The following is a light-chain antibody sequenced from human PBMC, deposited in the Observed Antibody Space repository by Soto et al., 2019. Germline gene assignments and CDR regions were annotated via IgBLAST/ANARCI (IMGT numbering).Light chain of an antibody. J-gene: IGKJ2*01. V-gene: IGKV4-1*01. Sequence: DIVMTQSPDSLAVSLGERATINCKSSQSIFKGSNNKDCLAWYQQKPGQPPKLLLYWASTRESGVPDRFSGSGSGTDFTLTISSLQAEDVAIYYCQQFSSPRFFPFGQGTKVDIK. CDR1: QSIFKGSNNKDC. CDR2: WAS. CDR3: QQFSSPRFFP.